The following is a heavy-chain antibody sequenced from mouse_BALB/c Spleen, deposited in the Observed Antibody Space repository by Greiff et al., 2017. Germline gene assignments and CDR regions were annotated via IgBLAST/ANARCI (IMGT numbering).Heavy chain of an antibody. CDR3: AREGGLRRRENYWYFDV. CDR1: GYTFTSYV. D-gene: IGHD2-4*01. CDR2: INPYNDGT. J-gene: IGHJ1*01. V-gene: IGHV1-14*01. Sequence: VQLQQSGPELVKPGASVKMSCKASGYTFTSYVMHWVKQKPGQGLEWIGYINPYNDGTKYNEKFKGKATLTSDKSSSTAYMELSSLTSEDSAVYYCAREGGLRRRENYWYFDVWGAGTTVTVSS.